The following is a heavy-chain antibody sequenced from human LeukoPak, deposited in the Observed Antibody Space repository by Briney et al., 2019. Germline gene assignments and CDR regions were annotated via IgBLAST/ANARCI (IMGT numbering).Heavy chain of an antibody. D-gene: IGHD2-2*01. J-gene: IGHJ6*03. Sequence: ASVKVSCKASGYTFTSYYMHWVRQAPGQGLEWMGIINPSGGSTSYPQKFQGRVTMTRDMSTSTVYMELSSLRSEDTAVYYCASTNCSSTSCYGLYYYYYMDVWGKGTTVTVSS. CDR1: GYTFTSYY. V-gene: IGHV1-46*01. CDR2: INPSGGST. CDR3: ASTNCSSTSCYGLYYYYYMDV.